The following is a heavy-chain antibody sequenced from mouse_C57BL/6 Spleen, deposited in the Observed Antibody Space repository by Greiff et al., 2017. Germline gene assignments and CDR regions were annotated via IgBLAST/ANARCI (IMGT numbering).Heavy chain of an antibody. CDR1: GFSLTSYG. J-gene: IGHJ4*01. Sequence: QVQLQQSGPGLVQPSQSLSITCTASGFSLTSYGVHWVRQSPGKGLEWLGVIWSGGSTDYNAAFISRLSISKENAKSQVFFKMNSLQADDTAIYDCARDGNRGLCYAMDYWGQGTTVTVSS. D-gene: IGHD3-1*01. CDR2: IWSGGST. V-gene: IGHV2-2*01. CDR3: ARDGNRGLCYAMDY.